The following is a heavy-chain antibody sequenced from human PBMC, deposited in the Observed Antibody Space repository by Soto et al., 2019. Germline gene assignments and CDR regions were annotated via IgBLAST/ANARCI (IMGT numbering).Heavy chain of an antibody. Sequence: SETLSLTCAVSGGSISSGVYSWNWIRQPPGKGLEWIGYIYHSGYTNYTPSLKSRVTISVDTSKNQFSLKLSSVTAADTAVYYCARHLGIAVATDVWGQGTTVTVSS. CDR2: IYHSGYT. D-gene: IGHD6-19*01. CDR3: ARHLGIAVATDV. CDR1: GGSISSGVYS. V-gene: IGHV4-61*08. J-gene: IGHJ6*02.